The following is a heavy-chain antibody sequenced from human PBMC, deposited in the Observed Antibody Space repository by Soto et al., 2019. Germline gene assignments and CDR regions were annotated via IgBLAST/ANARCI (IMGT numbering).Heavy chain of an antibody. D-gene: IGHD1-1*01. Sequence: PGESLKISCKPSGYNFINYWIGWVRQPPGKGLEWMVFIQPGDTDTKYNPSFRGQITISVDKSISTAFLQWTSLRASDTAMYYCARLDTTQGRFDCWGQGTLVTVSS. CDR1: GYNFINYW. J-gene: IGHJ4*02. CDR2: IQPGDTDT. CDR3: ARLDTTQGRFDC. V-gene: IGHV5-51*01.